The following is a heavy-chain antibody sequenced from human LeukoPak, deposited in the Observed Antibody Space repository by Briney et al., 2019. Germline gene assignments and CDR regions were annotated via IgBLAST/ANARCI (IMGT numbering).Heavy chain of an antibody. CDR1: GGSVSSSSYY. D-gene: IGHD2-21*02. CDR2: IYYSGST. CDR3: ARHAAIGPYCDTDCYSGPDAFDI. V-gene: IGHV4-39*01. J-gene: IGHJ3*02. Sequence: PSETLSLTCTVSGGSVSSSSYYWGWIRQPPGKGLEWIGSIYYSGSTYYNPSLKRRVTTSIDTSKNQVSLNLSSVRAADTAAYYCARHAAIGPYCDTDCYSGPDAFDIWGQGTMVTISP.